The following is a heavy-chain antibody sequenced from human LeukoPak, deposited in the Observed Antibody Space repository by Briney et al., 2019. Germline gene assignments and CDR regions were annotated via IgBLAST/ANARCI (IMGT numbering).Heavy chain of an antibody. CDR3: ARVSGSFNYWYFDL. CDR2: IYYSGST. CDR1: GGSFSGYY. V-gene: IGHV4-59*08. Sequence: SETLSLTCAVYGGSFSGYYWSWIRQPPGKGLEWIGYIYYSGSTNYNPSLKSRVTISVDTSKNQFSLKLSSVTAADTAVYYCARVSGSFNYWYFDLWGRGTLVTVSS. J-gene: IGHJ2*01. D-gene: IGHD1-26*01.